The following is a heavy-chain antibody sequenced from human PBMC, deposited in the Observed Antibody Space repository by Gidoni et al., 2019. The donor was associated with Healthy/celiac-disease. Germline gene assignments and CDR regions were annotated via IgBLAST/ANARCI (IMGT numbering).Heavy chain of an antibody. D-gene: IGHD3-22*01. V-gene: IGHV4-39*01. CDR1: GGSLSSSSYY. J-gene: IGHJ3*02. Sequence: QLQLQESGPGLVKPSETLSLTCTVSGGSLSSSSYYWGWIRQPPGKGLEWIGSIYSSGSTYYNPSLKSRVTISVDTSKNQFSLKLSSVTAADTAVYYCASPLITMIVVTQGAFDIWGQGTMVTVSS. CDR2: IYSSGST. CDR3: ASPLITMIVVTQGAFDI.